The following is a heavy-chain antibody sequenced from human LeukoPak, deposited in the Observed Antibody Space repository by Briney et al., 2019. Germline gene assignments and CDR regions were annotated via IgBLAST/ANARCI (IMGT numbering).Heavy chain of an antibody. CDR2: IYYSGST. D-gene: IGHD3-10*01. Sequence: SETLSLTCTVSGGPISSYYWSWIRQPPGKGLEWSGYIYYSGSTNYNPSLKSRVTISVDTSKNQFSLKLSSVTAADTAVYYCTRGSRGWFDPWGQGTLVTVSS. CDR1: GGPISSYY. J-gene: IGHJ5*02. CDR3: TRGSRGWFDP. V-gene: IGHV4-59*08.